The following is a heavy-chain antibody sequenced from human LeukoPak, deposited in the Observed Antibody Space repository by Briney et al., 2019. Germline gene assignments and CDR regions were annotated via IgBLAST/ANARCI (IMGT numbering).Heavy chain of an antibody. CDR3: ARDRGVTNFDY. D-gene: IGHD4-17*01. V-gene: IGHV1-18*01. CDR2: INVDNGDI. Sequence: GSLKVSCRPSRYTPATFGISSGRQVPGHELEWWGWINVDNGDIDYAQSLKDRVTVTTDKSTNTAYMELRSLRSDDTAMYYCARDRGVTNFDYWGQGTQVTVSS. J-gene: IGHJ4*02. CDR1: RYTPATFG.